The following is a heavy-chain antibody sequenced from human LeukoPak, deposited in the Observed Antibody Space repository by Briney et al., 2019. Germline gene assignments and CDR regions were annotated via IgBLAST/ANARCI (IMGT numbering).Heavy chain of an antibody. CDR2: TCYSGST. V-gene: IGHV4-39*01. J-gene: IGHJ4*02. CDR3: ARLPDNYYDSSGYPYYFDY. Sequence: SETLSLTCSVSGGSISSNSYCWGWVRQPPGKGLEWIGNTCYSGSTYYNPSLKSRVTISVDTSKNQFSLKLSSVTAADTAVYYCARLPDNYYDSSGYPYYFDYWGQGTLVTVSS. D-gene: IGHD3-22*01. CDR1: GGSISSNSYC.